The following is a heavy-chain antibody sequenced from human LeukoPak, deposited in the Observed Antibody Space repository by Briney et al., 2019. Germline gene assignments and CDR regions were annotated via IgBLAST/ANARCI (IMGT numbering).Heavy chain of an antibody. CDR3: AREAGHGYAPV. D-gene: IGHD2-2*03. J-gene: IGHJ4*02. V-gene: IGHV4-4*07. CDR1: GGSISNYY. CDR2: IYSSGST. Sequence: PSETLSLTCTVSGGSISNYYWSWIRQPAGKGLEWIGRIYSSGSTNYNPSLKSRVSMSVDTSKNQFSLKVRSVTASDTAVYYCAREAGHGYAPVWGQGILVTVSS.